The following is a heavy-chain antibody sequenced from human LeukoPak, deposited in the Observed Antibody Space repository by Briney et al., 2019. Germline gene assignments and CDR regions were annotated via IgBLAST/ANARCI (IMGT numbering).Heavy chain of an antibody. CDR1: GYTFTSYC. V-gene: IGHV1-18*01. Sequence: GASVKVSCKASGYTFTSYCISWVRQAPGQGLEWMGWISAYNGNTNYAQKLQGRVTMTTDTSTSTAYMELRSLRSDDTAVYYCARAAGIVEPYYFDYWGQGTLVTVSS. J-gene: IGHJ4*02. CDR3: ARAAGIVEPYYFDY. CDR2: ISAYNGNT. D-gene: IGHD3-22*01.